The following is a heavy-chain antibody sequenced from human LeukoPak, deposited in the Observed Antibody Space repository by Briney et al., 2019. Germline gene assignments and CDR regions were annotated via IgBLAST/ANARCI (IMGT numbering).Heavy chain of an antibody. Sequence: SETLSLTCTVSGGSLSSTSHYWAWIRQPPGKGLEWVGSVYYSGSTYYNPSLKSRVTVSIDMSKNQFSLKLSSVTAADTAVYYCARKKISAIFGVVTRYYFDYWGQGTLVTVSS. CDR2: VYYSGST. J-gene: IGHJ4*02. CDR1: GGSLSSTSHY. CDR3: ARKKISAIFGVVTRYYFDY. V-gene: IGHV4-39*07. D-gene: IGHD3-3*01.